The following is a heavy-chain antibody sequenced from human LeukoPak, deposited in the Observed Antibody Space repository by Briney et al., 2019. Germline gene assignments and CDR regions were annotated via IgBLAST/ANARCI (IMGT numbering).Heavy chain of an antibody. CDR1: GGSFSGYY. CDR3: ARDGSIAAAGTGFDP. D-gene: IGHD6-13*01. CDR2: INHSGST. J-gene: IGHJ5*02. Sequence: PSGTLSLTCAVYGGSFSGYYWSWIRQPPGKGLEWIGEINHSGSTNYNPSLKSRVTISVDTSKNQFSLKLSSVTAADTAVYYCARDGSIAAAGTGFDPWGQGTLVTVSS. V-gene: IGHV4-34*01.